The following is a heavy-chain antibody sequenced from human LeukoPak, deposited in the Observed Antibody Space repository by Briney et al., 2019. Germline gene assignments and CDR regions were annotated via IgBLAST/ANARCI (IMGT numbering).Heavy chain of an antibody. CDR3: AKDKALGYCSAGSCLYLDY. D-gene: IGHD2-15*01. Sequence: PGGSLRLSCAASGFSFPTYIMNWVRQAPGKDLEWVSLISGDGGNTYYADSVKGRLTLSRDNSKNSLYLQMNSLKSEDTAFYYCAKDKALGYCSAGSCLYLDYWGQGTLVTVSS. CDR1: GFSFPTYI. J-gene: IGHJ4*02. V-gene: IGHV3-43*02. CDR2: ISGDGGNT.